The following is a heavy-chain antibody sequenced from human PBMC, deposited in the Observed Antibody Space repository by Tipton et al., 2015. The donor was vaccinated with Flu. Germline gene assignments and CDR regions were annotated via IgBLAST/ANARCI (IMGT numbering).Heavy chain of an antibody. CDR1: GDSITTSHYY. J-gene: IGHJ6*02. Sequence: TLSLTCTVSGDSITTSHYYWGWIRQPPGRGLEWIGNIYHDGNTYYNPSLKSRLTISVDTSKRQFSLRLTSVTAADTAVYYCAREKHGLNVARGRHYPDDYYYGMDVWGHGTTVDVSS. V-gene: IGHV4-39*07. D-gene: IGHD3-10*01. CDR2: IYHDGNT. CDR3: AREKHGLNVARGRHYPDDYYYGMDV.